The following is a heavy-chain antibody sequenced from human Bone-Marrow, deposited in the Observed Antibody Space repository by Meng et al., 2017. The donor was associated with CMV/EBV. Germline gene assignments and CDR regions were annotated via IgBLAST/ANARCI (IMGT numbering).Heavy chain of an antibody. CDR1: GGSFSGYY. Sequence: GSLRLSCAVYGGSFSGYYWGWIRQPPGKGLEWIGSIYYSGSTYYNPSLKSRVTISVDTSKNQFSLKLSSVTAADTAVYYCARDPRLGKGYYGMDVWGQGTTVTVSS. V-gene: IGHV4-34*01. J-gene: IGHJ6*02. D-gene: IGHD6-19*01. CDR3: ARDPRLGKGYYGMDV. CDR2: IYYSGST.